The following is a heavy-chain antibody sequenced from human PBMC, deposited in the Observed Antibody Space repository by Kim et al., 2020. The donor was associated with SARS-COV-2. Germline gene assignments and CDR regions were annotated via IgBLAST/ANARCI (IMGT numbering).Heavy chain of an antibody. V-gene: IGHV1-46*01. CDR3: ARLTPYYYDSSGYGEGY. D-gene: IGHD3-22*01. CDR2: INPSGGST. Sequence: ASVKVSCKASGYTFTSYYMHWVRQAPGQGLEWMGIINPSGGSTSYAQKFQGRVTMTRDTSTSTVYMELSSLRSEDTAVYYCARLTPYYYDSSGYGEGYWGQGTLVTVSS. CDR1: GYTFTSYY. J-gene: IGHJ4*02.